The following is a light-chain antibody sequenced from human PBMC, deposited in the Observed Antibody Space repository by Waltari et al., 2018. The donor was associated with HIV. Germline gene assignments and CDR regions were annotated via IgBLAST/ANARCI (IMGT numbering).Light chain of an antibody. CDR2: DNN. J-gene: IGLJ3*02. CDR3: ATWDSSLNAWV. V-gene: IGLV1-51*01. Sequence: QPVLTQPPSLSAPSGQKVTISCSGSGSNIANNYVSWYQQFPGAAPKLLIYDNNKRPSGNPDRFSGSKSGTSATLGITAVQAGDEAAHYCATWDSSLNAWVFGGGTRLAVL. CDR1: GSNIANNY.